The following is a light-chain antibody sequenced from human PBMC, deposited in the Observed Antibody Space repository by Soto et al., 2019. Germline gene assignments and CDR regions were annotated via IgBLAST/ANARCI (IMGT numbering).Light chain of an antibody. J-gene: IGKJ5*01. CDR2: AAS. CDR3: QQLESYPIS. Sequence: DIQLTQSPSFLSASVGDRVTITCRASQGISSYLVWYQQKPGKAPKLLIYAASTLQSGVPSRFGGSGSGTEFTLTISSLQPEDLATYYCQQLESYPISFGQGTRLEIK. CDR1: QGISSY. V-gene: IGKV1-9*01.